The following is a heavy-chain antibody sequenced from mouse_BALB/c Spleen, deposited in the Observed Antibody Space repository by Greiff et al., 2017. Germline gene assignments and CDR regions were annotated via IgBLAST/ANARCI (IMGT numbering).Heavy chain of an antibody. D-gene: IGHD3-2*01. V-gene: IGHV3-6*02. Sequence: ESGPGLVKPSQSLSLTCSVTGYSITSGYYWNWIRQFPGNKLEWMGYISYDGSNNYNPSLKNRISITRDTSKNQFFLKLNSVTTEDTATYYCARLDSSGYDYWGQGTTLTVSS. J-gene: IGHJ2*01. CDR2: ISYDGSN. CDR3: ARLDSSGYDY. CDR1: GYSITSGYY.